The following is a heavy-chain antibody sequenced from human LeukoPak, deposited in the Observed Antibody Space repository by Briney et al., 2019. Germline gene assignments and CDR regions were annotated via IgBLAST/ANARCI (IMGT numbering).Heavy chain of an antibody. CDR3: VRGYSGSFLDY. Sequence: GRSLRLSCAASGFTFSSYWMHWVRPAPGKGLVWVSRIKSDGSSTRYADSVKGRFTISRDNARDTLSLQMSSLRAEDTAVYYCVRGYSGSFLDYWGQGTLVTVSS. CDR1: GFTFSSYW. V-gene: IGHV3-74*01. CDR2: IKSDGSST. D-gene: IGHD1-26*01. J-gene: IGHJ4*02.